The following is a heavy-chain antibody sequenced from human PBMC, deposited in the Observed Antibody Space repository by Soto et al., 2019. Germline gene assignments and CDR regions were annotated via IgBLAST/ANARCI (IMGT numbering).Heavy chain of an antibody. J-gene: IGHJ6*03. CDR1: GGSISSSSYY. D-gene: IGHD6-6*01. V-gene: IGHV4-39*01. Sequence: SETLSLTCTVSGGSISSSSYYWGWIRQPPGKGLEWIGSIYYSGSTYYNPSLKSQVTISVDTSKNQFSLKLSSVTAADTAVYYCARGAARPTGYMDVWGKGTTVTVSS. CDR2: IYYSGST. CDR3: ARGAARPTGYMDV.